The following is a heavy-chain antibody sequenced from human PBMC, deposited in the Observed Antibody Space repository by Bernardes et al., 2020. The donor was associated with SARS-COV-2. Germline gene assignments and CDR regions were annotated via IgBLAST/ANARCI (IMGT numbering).Heavy chain of an antibody. CDR2: IGWNGGDL. Sequence: GGSLRLSCAASGFTFDGYAMHWVRQAPGTGLEWVSGIGWNGGDLGYADSVKGRFTISRDNAKNSLHLQMNSLRDEDTALYYCAKAPYSNGWHSYYFDYWGQGTLVTVSS. D-gene: IGHD4-4*01. V-gene: IGHV3-9*01. J-gene: IGHJ4*02. CDR1: GFTFDGYA. CDR3: AKAPYSNGWHSYYFDY.